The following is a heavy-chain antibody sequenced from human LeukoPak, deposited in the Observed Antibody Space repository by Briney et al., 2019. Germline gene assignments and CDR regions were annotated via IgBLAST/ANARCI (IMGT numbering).Heavy chain of an antibody. Sequence: GGSLRLSCAASGFTFDDYGMSWVRQAPGKGLEWVSGISWNGGSTGYADSVKGRFTISRDSAKTSLYLQMISLRAEDTAVYYCARHLSGVTGYTYGRGIDYWGQGTLVTVSS. V-gene: IGHV3-20*04. D-gene: IGHD5-18*01. J-gene: IGHJ4*02. CDR3: ARHLSGVTGYTYGRGIDY. CDR2: ISWNGGST. CDR1: GFTFDDYG.